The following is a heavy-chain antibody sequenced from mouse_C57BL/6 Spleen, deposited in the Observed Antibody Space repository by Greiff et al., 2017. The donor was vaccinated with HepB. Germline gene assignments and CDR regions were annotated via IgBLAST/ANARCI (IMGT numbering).Heavy chain of an antibody. J-gene: IGHJ1*03. V-gene: IGHV1-64*01. CDR1: GYTFTSYW. CDR3: ARERVLLRYFDV. CDR2: IHPNSGST. D-gene: IGHD1-1*01. Sequence: VKLQQPGAELVKPGASVKLSCKASGYTFTSYWMHWVKQRPGQGLEWIGMIHPNSGSTNYNEKFKSKATLTVDKSSSTAYMQLSSLTSEDSAVYYCARERVLLRYFDVWGTGTTVTVSS.